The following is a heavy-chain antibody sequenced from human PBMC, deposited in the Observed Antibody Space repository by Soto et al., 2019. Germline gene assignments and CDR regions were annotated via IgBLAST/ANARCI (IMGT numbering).Heavy chain of an antibody. J-gene: IGHJ6*02. V-gene: IGHV3-23*01. CDR1: GFTFSSYA. CDR2: FSGSGGST. Sequence: GGSLRLSCAASGFTFSSYAMSWVRQAPGKGLEWVSAFSGSGGSTYYADSVKGRFTISRDNSKNTLYLQMNSLRAEDTAVYYCARAGYCSGGSCYDNYYYYYGMDVWGQGTTVTVSS. D-gene: IGHD2-15*01. CDR3: ARAGYCSGGSCYDNYYYYYGMDV.